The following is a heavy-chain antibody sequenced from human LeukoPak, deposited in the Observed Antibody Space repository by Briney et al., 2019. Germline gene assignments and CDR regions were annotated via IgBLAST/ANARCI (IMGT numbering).Heavy chain of an antibody. V-gene: IGHV4-39*01. CDR3: ARHGSGSYFRLSHAFDI. Sequence: SETLSLTCSVVGGSLTSSNQYWGWIRQPPGKGLEWIGSIYYSGRTYYNPSLKSRATISVDTSRNQFSLKLTSVTAADTAVYYCARHGSGSYFRLSHAFDIWGQGTMVTVSS. D-gene: IGHD1-26*01. CDR1: GGSLTSSNQY. CDR2: IYYSGRT. J-gene: IGHJ3*02.